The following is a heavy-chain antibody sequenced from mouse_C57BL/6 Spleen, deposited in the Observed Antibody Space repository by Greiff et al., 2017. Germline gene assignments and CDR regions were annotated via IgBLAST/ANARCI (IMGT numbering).Heavy chain of an antibody. CDR3: ARGGYSNYDYAMDY. Sequence: EVKVEESGGGLVKPGGSLKLSCAASGFTFSSYAMSWVRQTPEKRLEWVATISDGGSYTYYPDNVKGRFTIARDNAKNNLYLQMSHLKSEDTAMYYCARGGYSNYDYAMDYWGQGTSVTVSS. CDR2: ISDGGSYT. CDR1: GFTFSSYA. V-gene: IGHV5-4*03. D-gene: IGHD2-5*01. J-gene: IGHJ4*01.